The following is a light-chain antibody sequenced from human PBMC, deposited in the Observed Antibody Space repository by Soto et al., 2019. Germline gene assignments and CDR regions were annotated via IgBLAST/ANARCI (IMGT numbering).Light chain of an antibody. J-gene: IGLJ2*01. V-gene: IGLV2-14*03. Sequence: QSALTQPASVSGSPGQSITISCTGTSSDVGGYNYVSWYQQHPGKAPKLMIYDVSNRPSGVSNRFSGSKSGNTASLTISGLQAEDEADYYSNSYTSSSTVVFGGGTQLTVL. CDR1: SSDVGGYNY. CDR3: NSYTSSSTVV. CDR2: DVS.